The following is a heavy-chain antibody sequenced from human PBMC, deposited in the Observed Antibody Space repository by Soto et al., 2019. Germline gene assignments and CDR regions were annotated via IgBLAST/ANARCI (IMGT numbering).Heavy chain of an antibody. D-gene: IGHD6-19*01. J-gene: IGHJ5*02. CDR2: ISGSGGST. CDR3: AKDRFSVAVADYNWFDP. Sequence: GGSLRLSCAASGFTFSSYAMSWVRQAPGKGLEWVSAISGSGGSTYYADSVKGRFTISRDNSKNTLYLQMNSLRAEDTAVYYCAKDRFSVAVADYNWFDPWGQGTLVTV. CDR1: GFTFSSYA. V-gene: IGHV3-23*01.